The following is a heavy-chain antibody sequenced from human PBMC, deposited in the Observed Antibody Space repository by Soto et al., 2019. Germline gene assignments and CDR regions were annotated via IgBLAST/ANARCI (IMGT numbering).Heavy chain of an antibody. J-gene: IGHJ4*02. D-gene: IGHD4-17*01. Sequence: TLSLTCAVSGGSISSGGYSWSWIRQPPGKGLEWIGYIYHSGSTYYNPSLKSRVTISVDRSKNQFSLKLSSVTAADTAVYYCARTKTSTVEFDYWGQGTLVTVSS. CDR2: IYHSGST. CDR3: ARTKTSTVEFDY. V-gene: IGHV4-30-2*01. CDR1: GGSISSGGYS.